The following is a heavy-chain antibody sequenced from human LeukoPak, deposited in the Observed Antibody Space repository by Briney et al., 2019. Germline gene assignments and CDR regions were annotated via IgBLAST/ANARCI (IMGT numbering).Heavy chain of an antibody. Sequence: GGSLRLSCAVSGITLSNLGMSWVRQAPGKGLEWVAGISGSGGRTNYADSVKGRFTISRDNPKNTLYLQMNSLRPEDTAVYFCAKRGVVIRVILVGFHKEAYYFDSWGQGVLVTVSS. J-gene: IGHJ4*02. CDR3: AKRGVVIRVILVGFHKEAYYFDS. CDR2: ISGSGGRT. D-gene: IGHD3-22*01. CDR1: GITLSNLG. V-gene: IGHV3-23*01.